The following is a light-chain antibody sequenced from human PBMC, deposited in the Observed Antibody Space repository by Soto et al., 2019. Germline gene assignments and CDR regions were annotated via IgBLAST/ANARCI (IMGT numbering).Light chain of an antibody. Sequence: EIVLTQSPGTLSLSPGEGATLSCRASQSVSSSYIAWYQQRPGQTPSLLIYGASTRATGIPDRFSGSGSGTHFTLTISRLEPGDFAVYYCQHCGGTTFNFGQETRLEIK. CDR3: QHCGGTTFN. CDR1: QSVSSSY. CDR2: GAS. V-gene: IGKV3-20*01. J-gene: IGKJ5*01.